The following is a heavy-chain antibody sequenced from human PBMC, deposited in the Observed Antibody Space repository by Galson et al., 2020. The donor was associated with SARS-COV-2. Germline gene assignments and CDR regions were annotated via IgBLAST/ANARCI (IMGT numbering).Heavy chain of an antibody. CDR2: FYKDGTS. CDR1: RFSVKRGHS. V-gene: IGHV4-38-2*02. J-gene: IGHJ6*02. Sequence: SQTPSPTCTVSRFSVKRGHSWGWIRQPHGRGLEWIGKFYKDGTSNYNPSLRSRATISIAQSTTLFSLSLKSVTAAETAVYYCARHAAECSRGVCTRHCFAAMDVWGQGTTVIVSS. CDR3: ARHAAECSRGVCTRHCFAAMDV. D-gene: IGHD2-21*01.